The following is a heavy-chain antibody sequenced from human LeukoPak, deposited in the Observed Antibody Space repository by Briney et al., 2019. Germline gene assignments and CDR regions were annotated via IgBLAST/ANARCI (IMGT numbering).Heavy chain of an antibody. CDR1: GFTFSYYW. D-gene: IGHD3-16*01. CDR3: ARGGRYAYFLDY. J-gene: IGHJ4*02. Sequence: GGSLRLSCAASGFTFSYYWMHWVRQAPGKGLVWVSRIKSDGSSTTYADSVKGRITISRDNAKNTVYVHMNSLRDEDTAVYYCARGGRYAYFLDYWGQGTLVTVSS. V-gene: IGHV3-74*01. CDR2: IKSDGSST.